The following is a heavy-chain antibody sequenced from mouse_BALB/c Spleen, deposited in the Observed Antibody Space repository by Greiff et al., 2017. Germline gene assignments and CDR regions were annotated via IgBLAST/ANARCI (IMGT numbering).Heavy chain of an antibody. J-gene: IGHJ4*01. CDR1: GFNIKDTY. Sequence: VQLQQSGAELVKPGASVKLSCTASGFNIKDTYMHWVKQRPEQGLEWIGRIDPANGNTKFDPKFQGKATITADTSSNTAYLQLSSLTSEDTAVYYCASMTTTDYYYAMDYWGQGTSVTVSS. CDR3: ASMTTTDYYYAMDY. V-gene: IGHV14-3*02. CDR2: IDPANGNT. D-gene: IGHD2-4*01.